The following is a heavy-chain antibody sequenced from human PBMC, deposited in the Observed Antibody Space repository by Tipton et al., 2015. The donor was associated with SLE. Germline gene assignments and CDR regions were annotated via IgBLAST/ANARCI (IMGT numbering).Heavy chain of an antibody. Sequence: TLSLTCTVSGGSISSYYWSWIRQPPGKGLEWIGEINHSGSTNYNPSLKSRVTISVDRSKNQFSLKLSSVTAADTAVYYCARGGPRIAAAGRGDAFDIWGQGTMVTVSS. CDR1: GGSISSYY. D-gene: IGHD6-13*01. V-gene: IGHV4-34*01. CDR2: INHSGST. J-gene: IGHJ3*02. CDR3: ARGGPRIAAAGRGDAFDI.